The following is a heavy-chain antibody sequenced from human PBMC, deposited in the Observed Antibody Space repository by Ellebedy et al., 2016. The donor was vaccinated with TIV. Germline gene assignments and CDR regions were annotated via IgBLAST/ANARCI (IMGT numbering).Heavy chain of an antibody. CDR1: GFTFSSYA. D-gene: IGHD3-10*01. CDR2: IGNTGTAR. Sequence: PGGSLRLSCAASGFTFSSYALHWVRQAPGKGLHWVAVIGNTGTARFYADSVKGRFTISRDNSKNTVYLQMDSLRTEDTALHVCARENYFDSGILEALDVWGQGAMVTVSS. CDR3: ARENYFDSGILEALDV. J-gene: IGHJ3*01. V-gene: IGHV3-30*01.